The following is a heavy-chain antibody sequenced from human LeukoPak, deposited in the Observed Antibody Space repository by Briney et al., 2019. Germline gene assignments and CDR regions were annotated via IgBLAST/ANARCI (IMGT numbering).Heavy chain of an antibody. CDR2: INSDGSST. Sequence: GGSLRLSCAASGFTFSSYWMHWVRQASGKGLVWVSRINSDGSSTSYADSVKGRFTTSRDNAKNSLYLQMNSLRAEDTAVYYCAELGITMIGGVWGKGTTVTISS. CDR1: GFTFSSYW. CDR3: AELGITMIGGV. J-gene: IGHJ6*04. V-gene: IGHV3-74*01. D-gene: IGHD3-10*02.